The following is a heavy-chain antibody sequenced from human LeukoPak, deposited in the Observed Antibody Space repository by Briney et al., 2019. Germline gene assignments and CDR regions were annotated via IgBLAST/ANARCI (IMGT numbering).Heavy chain of an antibody. J-gene: IGHJ5*02. CDR2: IYYSGST. D-gene: IGHD6-13*01. V-gene: IGHV4-39*01. CDR1: GGSISSSSYY. Sequence: EPSETLSLTCTVSGGSISSSSYYWGWMRQPPGKGLEWIGSIYYSGSTYYNPSLKSRVTISVDTSKNQFSLKLSSVTAADTAVYYCAGSSWSAYNWFDPWGQGTLVTVSS. CDR3: AGSSWSAYNWFDP.